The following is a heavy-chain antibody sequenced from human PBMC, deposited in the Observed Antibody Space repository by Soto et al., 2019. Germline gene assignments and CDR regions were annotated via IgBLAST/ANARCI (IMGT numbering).Heavy chain of an antibody. J-gene: IGHJ6*02. CDR3: ARVSPNTHAGLRGNPMLKGQFYYGMDV. CDR1: GYTFTSYY. V-gene: IGHV1-46*01. CDR2: INPSGGST. D-gene: IGHD3-16*01. Sequence: ASVKVSCKASGYTFTSYYMHWVRQAPGQGLEWMGIINPSGGSTSYAQKFQGRVTMTRDTSTSTVYMELSSLRSEDTAVYYCARVSPNTHAGLRGNPMLKGQFYYGMDVWGQGTTVTVSS.